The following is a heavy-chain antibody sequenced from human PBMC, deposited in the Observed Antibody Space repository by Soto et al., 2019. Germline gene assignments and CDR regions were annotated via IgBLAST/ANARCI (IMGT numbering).Heavy chain of an antibody. Sequence: VSLRLSCAASGFTFSSYWMSWVRHSPGKGLEWVANIKQDGSEKYYVDSVKGRFTISRDNAKNSLYLQMNSLRAEDTAVYYCASFSSGWYKYYYYYGMDVWGQGTTVTVSS. CDR3: ASFSSGWYKYYYYYGMDV. V-gene: IGHV3-7*03. J-gene: IGHJ6*02. CDR1: GFTFSSYW. CDR2: IKQDGSEK. D-gene: IGHD6-19*01.